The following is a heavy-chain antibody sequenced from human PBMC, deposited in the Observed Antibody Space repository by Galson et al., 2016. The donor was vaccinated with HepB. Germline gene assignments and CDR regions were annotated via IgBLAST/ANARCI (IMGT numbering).Heavy chain of an antibody. J-gene: IGHJ4*02. CDR2: IDPGDSFT. CDR3: ASLRSGSLTSDS. Sequence: QSGAEVKKPGESLRISCTGSGYSFTNYWINWARQMPGKGLEWMGRIDPGDSFTNYSPYFQGHVTISADKSISTAYLQWSSLKASDTAMYYCASLRSGSLTSDSWGQGTLVTVSS. V-gene: IGHV5-10-1*01. CDR1: GYSFTNYW. D-gene: IGHD1-26*01.